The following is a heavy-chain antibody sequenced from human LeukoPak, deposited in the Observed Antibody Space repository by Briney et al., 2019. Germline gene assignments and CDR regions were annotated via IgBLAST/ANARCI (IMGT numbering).Heavy chain of an antibody. Sequence: SETLSLTCTVSGDSLSDYFWSWIRQPPGKGLEWIGYNSGSTNYNASLKSRVTILLVRSRNQFSLKLSSVTAADTAVYYCARGRGYGGNYLRSFDIWGQGTMVTVSS. CDR1: GDSLSDYF. J-gene: IGHJ3*02. CDR3: ARGRGYGGNYLRSFDI. D-gene: IGHD1-26*01. V-gene: IGHV4-59*08. CDR2: NSGST.